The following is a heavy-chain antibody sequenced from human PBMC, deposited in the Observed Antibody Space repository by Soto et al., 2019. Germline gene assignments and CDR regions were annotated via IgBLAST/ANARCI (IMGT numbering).Heavy chain of an antibody. CDR2: IIPILGTV. V-gene: IGHV1-69*08. J-gene: IGHJ4*02. CDR1: GGTFSSYT. D-gene: IGHD3-10*01. CDR3: ARDGNGSGLRTFDY. Sequence: QVQLVQSGAEVKKPGSSVKVSCKASGGTFSSYTISWVRQAPGQGLEWMGRIIPILGTVDYAQQFQGRVTITADKSTSTAYMDLSSLRSEGTAVYYCARDGNGSGLRTFDYWGQGTLVNVSS.